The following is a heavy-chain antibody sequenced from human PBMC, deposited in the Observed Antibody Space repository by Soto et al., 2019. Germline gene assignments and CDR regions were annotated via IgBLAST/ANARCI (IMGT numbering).Heavy chain of an antibody. J-gene: IGHJ4*02. Sequence: SETLSLTCAVSGGSISSGGYSWSWIRQPPGKGLEWIGYIYHSGSTYYNPSLKSRVTISVDRSKNQFSLKLSSVTAADPAVYYCARVPDRWGQGTLVTVS. CDR3: ARVPDR. V-gene: IGHV4-30-2*01. CDR1: GGSISSGGYS. CDR2: IYHSGST. D-gene: IGHD2-2*01.